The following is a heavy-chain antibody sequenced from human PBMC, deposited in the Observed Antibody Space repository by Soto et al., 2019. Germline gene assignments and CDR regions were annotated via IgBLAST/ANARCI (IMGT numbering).Heavy chain of an antibody. CDR3: ARVTGYSYGYEPHFDY. V-gene: IGHV1-18*01. CDR1: GYTFTSYG. CDR2: ISAYNGNT. J-gene: IGHJ4*02. D-gene: IGHD5-18*01. Sequence: SVKVSCKASGYTFTSYGISWVRQAPVQGLEWMGWISAYNGNTNYAQKLQGRVTMTTDTSTSTAYMELRSLRSDDTAVYYCARVTGYSYGYEPHFDYWGQGTLVTVSS.